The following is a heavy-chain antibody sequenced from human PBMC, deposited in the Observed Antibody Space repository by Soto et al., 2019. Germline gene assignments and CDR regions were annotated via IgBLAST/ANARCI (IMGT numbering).Heavy chain of an antibody. CDR1: GFSLSTSGMC. CDR2: IDWDDDK. D-gene: IGHD3-22*01. CDR3: ARTQAGSSCYPPDVFSFDY. J-gene: IGHJ4*02. Sequence: SGPTLVNPTQTLTLTCTFSGFSLSTSGMCVSWIRQPPGKALEWLALIDWDDDKYYSTSLKTRLTISKDTSKNQVVLTMTNMDPVDTATYYCARTQAGSSCYPPDVFSFDYWGPGTLVTVSS. V-gene: IGHV2-70*01.